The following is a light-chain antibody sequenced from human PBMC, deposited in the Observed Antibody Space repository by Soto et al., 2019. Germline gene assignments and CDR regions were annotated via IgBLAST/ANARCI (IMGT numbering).Light chain of an antibody. V-gene: IGKV2-30*01. CDR1: QSLVYSDGNAY. J-gene: IGKJ5*01. CDR2: KVS. CDR3: QQSYSSPIT. Sequence: EVVITQTPLSLPVTLGQPASISCRSSQSLVYSDGNAYLIWFHQRPGQSPRRLIFKVSNRDSGVPSRFSGSGSGTDFTLTISSLQPEDFATYSCQQSYSSPITFGQGRRLAI.